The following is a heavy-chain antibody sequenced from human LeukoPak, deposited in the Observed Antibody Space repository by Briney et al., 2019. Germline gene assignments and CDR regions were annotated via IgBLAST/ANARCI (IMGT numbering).Heavy chain of an antibody. J-gene: IGHJ4*02. CDR2: VSGSGGST. D-gene: IGHD3-16*01. V-gene: IGHV3-23*01. Sequence: GGSLRLSCAASGFTFSSYAMSWVRQIPGKGLELVSTVSGSGGSTDYADSVKGRFTISRDNSKNTLYSQLNNLRVEDTAIYYCAKASWVSSTDAVRWGQGTLVTVSS. CDR3: AKASWVSSTDAVR. CDR1: GFTFSSYA.